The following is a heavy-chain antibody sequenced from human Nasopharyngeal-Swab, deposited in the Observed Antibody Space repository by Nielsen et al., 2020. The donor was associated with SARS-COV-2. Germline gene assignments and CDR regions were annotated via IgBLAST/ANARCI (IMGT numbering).Heavy chain of an antibody. Sequence: GESLKISCAASGFTFNTYAMSWVRQAPGRGLEWVSAIGGSGGSTYYAESVKGRFTISRDNSKNTLYLQMNSLRAEDTAVYYCAKDGPEGGFDYWGQGTLVTVSS. CDR3: AKDGPEGGFDY. CDR2: IGGSGGST. CDR1: GFTFNTYA. J-gene: IGHJ4*02. V-gene: IGHV3-23*01.